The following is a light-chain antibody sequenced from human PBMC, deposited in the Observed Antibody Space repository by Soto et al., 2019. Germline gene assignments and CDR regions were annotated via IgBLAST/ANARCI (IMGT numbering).Light chain of an antibody. Sequence: EIVLTQSPGTLSLSPGERATLSCRASQSVSNNYLAWYQQKPGQAPRLLIYGASTRATGIPARFSGSGSGTEFTLTISSLQSEDFAVYYCQQYHNWPPLTFGGGTKVDIK. V-gene: IGKV3-15*01. CDR1: QSVSNN. CDR2: GAS. CDR3: QQYHNWPPLT. J-gene: IGKJ4*01.